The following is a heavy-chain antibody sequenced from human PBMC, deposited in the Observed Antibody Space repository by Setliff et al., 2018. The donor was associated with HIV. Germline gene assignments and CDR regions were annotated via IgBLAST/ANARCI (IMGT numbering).Heavy chain of an antibody. V-gene: IGHV4-39*01. CDR3: ARRGRDGVFIMFATGFDP. J-gene: IGHJ5*02. D-gene: IGHD2-8*01. Sequence: PSETLSLTCSVSGGSISSSTYYWGWIRQPPGKGLEWIGDIFYTGSTYYNPSLKSRVAISVDTSETQFSLKLNSVTAADTAVYYCARRGRDGVFIMFATGFDPWGQGALVTVSS. CDR1: GGSISSSTYY. CDR2: IFYTGST.